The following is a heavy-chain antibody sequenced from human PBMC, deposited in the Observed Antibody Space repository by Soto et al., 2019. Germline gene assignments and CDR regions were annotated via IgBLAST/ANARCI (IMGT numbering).Heavy chain of an antibody. V-gene: IGHV3-7*01. CDR3: AREQLWLSGYGMDV. J-gene: IGHJ6*02. CDR2: IKQDGSEK. Sequence: PGGSLRLSCAASGFTFSSYWMSWVRQAPGKGLEWVANIKQDGSEKYYVGSVKGRCTISRDNAKNSLYLQMNSLSAEDTAVYYCAREQLWLSGYGMDVWGQGTTVTVSS. CDR1: GFTFSSYW. D-gene: IGHD5-18*01.